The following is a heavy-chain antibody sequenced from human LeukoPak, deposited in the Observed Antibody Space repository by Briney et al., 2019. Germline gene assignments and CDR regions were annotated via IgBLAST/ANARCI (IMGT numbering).Heavy chain of an antibody. D-gene: IGHD2-2*01. Sequence: PGGSLRLSCAASGFTFSSYSMNWVRQAPGKGLEWVSYISSSSSTIYYADSVKGRFTITRDNAKNSLYLQMNSLRAEDTAVYYCARTHGPHCGSNSCLSFDYWGQGTLVTVSS. J-gene: IGHJ4*02. CDR1: GFTFSSYS. CDR2: ISSSSSTI. CDR3: ARTHGPHCGSNSCLSFDY. V-gene: IGHV3-48*01.